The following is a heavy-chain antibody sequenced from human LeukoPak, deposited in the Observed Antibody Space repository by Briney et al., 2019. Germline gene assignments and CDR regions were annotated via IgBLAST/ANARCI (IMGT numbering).Heavy chain of an antibody. D-gene: IGHD3-10*01. J-gene: IGHJ6*03. V-gene: IGHV3-23*01. Sequence: GGSLRLSCAASGFTLSSYAMSWVRQGPGKGLEWVSAISVSGNTYHADSVKGRFTISRDSSKNTLYLQMNSLRAEDAAVYYCARDSMVRGVISYYYYMDVWGKGTTVTISS. CDR2: ISVSGNT. CDR3: ARDSMVRGVISYYYYMDV. CDR1: GFTLSSYA.